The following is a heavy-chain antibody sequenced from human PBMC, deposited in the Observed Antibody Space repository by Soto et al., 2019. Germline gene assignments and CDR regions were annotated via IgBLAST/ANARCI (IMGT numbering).Heavy chain of an antibody. Sequence: GGSLRLSCAASGFTFCSYGLHWVRQAPGKGLEWVAVIWYDGSNKYYADSVKGRFTISRDNSKNTLYLQMNSLRAEDTAVYYCARDHCGGDCYSDPYFDYWGQGTLVTVSS. CDR1: GFTFCSYG. CDR3: ARDHCGGDCYSDPYFDY. CDR2: IWYDGSNK. D-gene: IGHD2-21*02. V-gene: IGHV3-33*01. J-gene: IGHJ4*01.